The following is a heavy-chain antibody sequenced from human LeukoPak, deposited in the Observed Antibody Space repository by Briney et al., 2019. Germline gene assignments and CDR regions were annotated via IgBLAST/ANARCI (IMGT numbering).Heavy chain of an antibody. CDR1: GYTFTDYY. CDR3: GRILDIGYDRPMGY. D-gene: IGHD5-12*01. V-gene: IGHV1-2*02. CDR2: INPNSGGT. Sequence: ASVKVSFKASGYTFTDYYVHWVRQAPGEGLEWMGWINPNSGGTNYAQKFQGRVTMTRDTSISTAYMELSRLRSDDTAGYYCGRILDIGYDRPMGYWGQGTLVTVSS. J-gene: IGHJ4*02.